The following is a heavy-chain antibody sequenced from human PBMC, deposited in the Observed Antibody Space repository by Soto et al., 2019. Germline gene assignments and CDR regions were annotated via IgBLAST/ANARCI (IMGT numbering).Heavy chain of an antibody. V-gene: IGHV3-48*02. CDR1: GFTVSSHY. CDR3: ARDLAYAFDY. Sequence: PGGSLRLSCAASGFTVSSHYMNWIRQAPGKGLEWLSYIRSDSNHIGYADSVRGRFTISSDIAKNSLFLQMSSLRDEDTAVYYCARDLAYAFDYWGQGTLVTVSS. CDR2: IRSDSNHI. D-gene: IGHD3-16*01. J-gene: IGHJ4*02.